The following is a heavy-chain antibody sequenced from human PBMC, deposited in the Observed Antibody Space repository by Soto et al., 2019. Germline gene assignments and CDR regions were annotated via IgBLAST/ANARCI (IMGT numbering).Heavy chain of an antibody. CDR3: ARDESASNCWWFHP. D-gene: IGHD2-15*01. Sequence: GSGPTLVNPTETLTLTCTFSGFSLNTDGVAVGWIRQPPGKALEWLGLFYWDDDKRYSPSQESRLTITRDTSKNQVILTMTNMDPVDTGMYYCARDESASNCWWFHPWGQGTPVTVSS. CDR1: GFSLNTDGVA. V-gene: IGHV2-5*02. CDR2: FYWDDDK. J-gene: IGHJ5*02.